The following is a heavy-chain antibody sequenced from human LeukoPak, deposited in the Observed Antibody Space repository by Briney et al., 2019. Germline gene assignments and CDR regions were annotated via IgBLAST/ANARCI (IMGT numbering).Heavy chain of an antibody. CDR3: AKLYVWGSYRPYYFDY. V-gene: IGHV3-30*18. CDR2: ISYDGSNE. J-gene: IGHJ4*02. CDR1: GFTFLKYG. Sequence: GGSLRLSCAASGFTFLKYGMHWVRQAPGKGLEWVALISYDGSNEYYADSVKGRFTISRDNSKNTLYLQMNSLRAEDTAVYYCAKLYVWGSYRPYYFDYWGQGTLVTVSS. D-gene: IGHD3-16*02.